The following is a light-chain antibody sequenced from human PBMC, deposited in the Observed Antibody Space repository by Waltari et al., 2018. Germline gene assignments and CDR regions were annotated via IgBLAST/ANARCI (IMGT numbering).Light chain of an antibody. J-gene: IGKJ2*01. CDR1: QAINNY. CDR2: GSF. V-gene: IGKV1-39*01. Sequence: DIQVAQSPSSLSASVGDRVTITCRASQAINNYLIWYQQKPGKAPQLLLDGSFNLRTGVPSRFSGSGYGAEFTLTISSLQPEDFATYICQQRYSIPYSFGQGTKVEIK. CDR3: QQRYSIPYS.